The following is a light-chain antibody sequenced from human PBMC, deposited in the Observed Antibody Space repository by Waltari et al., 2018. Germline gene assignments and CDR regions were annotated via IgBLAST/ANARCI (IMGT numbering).Light chain of an antibody. CDR2: EVS. CDR1: SSYVCGYKY. V-gene: IGLV2-14*01. CDR3: SSYTSSSTWV. J-gene: IGLJ3*02. Sequence: QSALTQPASVSGSPGQSITISCTGTSSYVCGYKYVSWYQPTPGTAPKLMIYEVSKRPSGVSNRFSGSKSGNTASLTISGLQAEDEADYYCSSYTSSSTWVFGGGTKLTVL.